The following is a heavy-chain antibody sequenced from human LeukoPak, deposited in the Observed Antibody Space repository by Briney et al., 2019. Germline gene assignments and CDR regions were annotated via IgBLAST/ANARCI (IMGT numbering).Heavy chain of an antibody. Sequence: GSLRLSGAASGFTFSSYWMSWVRQAPGKGLEWVANIKQDGNEKYYVDSVKGRFTISRDNAKNSLYLQMNSLRAEDTAVYYCVRMGRYGDYDYWGQGTLVTVSS. CDR3: VRMGRYGDYDY. D-gene: IGHD4-17*01. V-gene: IGHV3-7*01. CDR1: GFTFSSYW. J-gene: IGHJ4*02. CDR2: IKQDGNEK.